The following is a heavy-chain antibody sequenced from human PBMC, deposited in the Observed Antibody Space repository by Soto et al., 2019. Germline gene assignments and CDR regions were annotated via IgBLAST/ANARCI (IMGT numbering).Heavy chain of an antibody. J-gene: IGHJ4*02. CDR1: GFTFTSYS. CDR2: VNPGGYST. Sequence: EVQLLQSGGGLVQPGGSLRLSCAASGFTFTSYSMTWVRQTPGKGLEWVAAVNPGGYSTYYADSVKGRYTISRDNSNKTLYLQMNSLRAEDTAVYYCAKDLREGSGYDFDYRDQGTLVTVAS. CDR3: AKDLREGSGYDFDY. D-gene: IGHD5-12*01. V-gene: IGHV3-23*01.